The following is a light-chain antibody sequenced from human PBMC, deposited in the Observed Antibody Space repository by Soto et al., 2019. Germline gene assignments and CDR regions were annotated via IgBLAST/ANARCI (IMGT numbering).Light chain of an antibody. J-gene: IGLJ2*01. Sequence: QSVLTQPPSVSGAPGQRVTISCTGSSSNIGAGYDVHWYQQLPGTAPKLLIYGNSNRPSGVPDRFSGSKSGTSASLAITGLHADHYADYYSQSYDTSLRGVVFVGGTKLTVL. CDR3: QSYDTSLRGVV. CDR2: GNS. CDR1: SSNIGAGYD. V-gene: IGLV1-40*01.